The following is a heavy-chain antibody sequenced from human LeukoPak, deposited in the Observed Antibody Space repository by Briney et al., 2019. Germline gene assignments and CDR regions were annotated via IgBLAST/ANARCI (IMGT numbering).Heavy chain of an antibody. CDR1: GVSFSTTW. CDR3: ATDGAYGLTH. D-gene: IGHD3-16*01. CDR2: VSSDGSR. J-gene: IGHJ4*02. Sequence: GGSLRLSCAASGVSFSTTWMHWVRQAPGKGLMWVSHVSSDGSRTYVDSVKGRFTVSRDNNKDMVYLQMSSLRAEDTAVYYCATDGAYGLTHWGQGTLVTVSS. V-gene: IGHV3-74*01.